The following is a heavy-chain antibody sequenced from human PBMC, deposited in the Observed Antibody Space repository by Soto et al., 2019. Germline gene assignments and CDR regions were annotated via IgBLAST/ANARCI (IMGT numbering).Heavy chain of an antibody. CDR1: GYTFTGYY. J-gene: IGHJ6*03. CDR2: INPSGGST. CDR3: ARIGPHNYMDV. V-gene: IGHV1-46*01. D-gene: IGHD2-21*01. Sequence: ASVKVSCKASGYTFTGYYMHWVRQAPGQGLEWMGIINPSGGSTSYAQKFQGRVTMTRDTSTSTVYMELSSLRSEDTAVYYCARIGPHNYMDVWGKGTTVTVSS.